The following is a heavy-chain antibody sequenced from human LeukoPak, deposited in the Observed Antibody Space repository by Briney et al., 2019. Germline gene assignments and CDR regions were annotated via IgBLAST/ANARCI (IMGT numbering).Heavy chain of an antibody. Sequence: GGSLRLSCAASGFTFNNYEMNWVRQAPGQGLEWVSYISSSGSTIYYADSVKGRFTISRDNAKNSLYLQVNSLRAEDTAVYYCARVGTVTTYYFDYWGQGTLVAVSS. CDR1: GFTFNNYE. CDR2: ISSSGSTI. V-gene: IGHV3-48*03. D-gene: IGHD4-17*01. J-gene: IGHJ4*02. CDR3: ARVGTVTTYYFDY.